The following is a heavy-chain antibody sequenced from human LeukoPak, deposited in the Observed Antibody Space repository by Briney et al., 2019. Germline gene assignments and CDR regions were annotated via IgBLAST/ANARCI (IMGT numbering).Heavy chain of an antibody. CDR3: ARGRWLQSQFFDY. CDR1: GGSISSYY. CDR2: IYYSGST. Sequence: SETLSLTCTVSGGSISSYYWSWIRQPPGKGLEWIGYIYYSGSTNYNPSLKSRVTISVDTSKNQFSLKLSSVTAADTAVYYCARGRWLQSQFFDYWGQGTLVTVSS. D-gene: IGHD5-24*01. J-gene: IGHJ4*02. V-gene: IGHV4-59*01.